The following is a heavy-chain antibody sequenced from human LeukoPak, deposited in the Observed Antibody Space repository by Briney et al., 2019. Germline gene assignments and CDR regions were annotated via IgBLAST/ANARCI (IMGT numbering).Heavy chain of an antibody. CDR2: ISPNSGVT. CDR3: ARSSGGNSYYFDY. CDR1: GYTFSGYY. V-gene: IGHV1-2*02. J-gene: IGHJ4*02. Sequence: GASVKVSCKASGYTFSGYYMHWVRQAPGQGLEWMGWISPNSGVTNYAQKFQGRVIMTRDTSISTAYMELSGLTSDDTAVYYCARSSGGNSYYFDYWGQGTLVTVSS. D-gene: IGHD4-23*01.